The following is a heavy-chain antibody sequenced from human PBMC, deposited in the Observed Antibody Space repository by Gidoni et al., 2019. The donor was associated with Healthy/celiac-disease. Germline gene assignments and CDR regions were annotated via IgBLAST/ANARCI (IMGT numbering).Heavy chain of an antibody. J-gene: IGHJ6*02. V-gene: IGHV1-18*01. Sequence: QVQLVQSGAEVKKPGASVKVSCKASGYTFTSYGISWVRQAPGQGLEWMGWISAYNGNTNYAQKLQGRVTMTTDTSTSTAYMELRSLRSDDTAVYYCATREIYCSGGSCYSGYYGMDVWGQGTTVTVSS. D-gene: IGHD2-15*01. CDR2: ISAYNGNT. CDR3: ATREIYCSGGSCYSGYYGMDV. CDR1: GYTFTSYG.